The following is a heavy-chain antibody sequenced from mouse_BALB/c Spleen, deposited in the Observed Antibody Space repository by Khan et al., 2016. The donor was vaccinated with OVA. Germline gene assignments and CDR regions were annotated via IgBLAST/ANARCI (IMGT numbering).Heavy chain of an antibody. CDR1: GYTFTTYT. Sequence: VQLQQSGAELARPGASVKMSCKASGYTFTTYTIHWVKQRPGQGLEWIGYIIPSNDYTNYNQKFKDRATLTADKSSSTAYMQLSSLPSEDSAVYDCVREGAYYRSDGWFAYWGQGTLVTVSA. CDR2: IIPSNDYT. J-gene: IGHJ3*01. V-gene: IGHV1-4*01. D-gene: IGHD2-14*01. CDR3: VREGAYYRSDGWFAY.